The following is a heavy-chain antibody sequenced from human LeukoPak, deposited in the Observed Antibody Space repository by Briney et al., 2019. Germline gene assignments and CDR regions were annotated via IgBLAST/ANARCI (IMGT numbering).Heavy chain of an antibody. Sequence: GGSLRLSCAASGFTVSSNYMSWVRQAPGKGLEWVANINPDGSHTDYIDSVKDRFTISRDNAENSLFLQVNSLRDEDTAVYYCARDRAYDAFDYWGRGTLVTVSS. V-gene: IGHV3-7*01. D-gene: IGHD5-12*01. CDR2: INPDGSHT. CDR1: GFTVSSNY. CDR3: ARDRAYDAFDY. J-gene: IGHJ4*02.